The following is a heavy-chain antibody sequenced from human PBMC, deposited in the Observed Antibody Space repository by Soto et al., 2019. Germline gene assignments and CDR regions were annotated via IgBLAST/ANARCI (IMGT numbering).Heavy chain of an antibody. J-gene: IGHJ4*02. CDR1: GCSISSGGYS. V-gene: IGHV4-30-2*01. CDR3: ARAGGLGAVAVDY. CDR2: IYHSGST. D-gene: IGHD6-19*01. Sequence: SETLSLTCAVSGCSISSGGYSWSWIRQPPGKGLEWIGYIYHSGSTYYNPSLKSRVTISVDRSKNQFSLKLSSVTAADTAVYYCARAGGLGAVAVDYWGQGTLVTSPQ.